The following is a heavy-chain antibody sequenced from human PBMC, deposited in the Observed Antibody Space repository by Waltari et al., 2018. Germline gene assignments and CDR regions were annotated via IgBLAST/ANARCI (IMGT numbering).Heavy chain of an antibody. CDR1: GGSFSGYY. Sequence: QVQLQQWGAGLLKPSETLSLTCAVYGGSFSGYYWSWIRQPPGKGLEWIGEINHSGSTNYNPSLKSRVTISVDTSKNQFSLKLSSVTAADTAVYYCARGLGRGYSYGPGYYYYYYMDVWGKGTTVTISS. J-gene: IGHJ6*03. D-gene: IGHD5-18*01. CDR2: INHSGST. V-gene: IGHV4-34*01. CDR3: ARGLGRGYSYGPGYYYYYYMDV.